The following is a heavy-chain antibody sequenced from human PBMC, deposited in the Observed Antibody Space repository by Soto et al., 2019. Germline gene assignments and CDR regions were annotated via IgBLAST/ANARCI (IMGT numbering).Heavy chain of an antibody. D-gene: IGHD3-10*01. CDR2: MSVGGGST. Sequence: GGSLRLSCAASGFSFSSYAMSWVRQAPGKGLEWVSCMSVGGGSTFHADSVKGRFTISRDNSKNTLYLQMNSLRAEDTAVYYCAKDSYGSGTDYFYGMDVRGQGTTVTVSS. V-gene: IGHV3-23*01. CDR1: GFSFSSYA. CDR3: AKDSYGSGTDYFYGMDV. J-gene: IGHJ6*02.